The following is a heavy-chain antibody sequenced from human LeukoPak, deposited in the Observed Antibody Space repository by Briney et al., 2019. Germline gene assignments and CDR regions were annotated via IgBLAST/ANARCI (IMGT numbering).Heavy chain of an antibody. CDR2: ISAYNGNT. V-gene: IGHV1-18*04. J-gene: IGHJ5*02. Sequence: ASVKVSCKASGYTFTSYGISWVRQAPGQGLEWMGWISAYNGNTNYAQKLQGRVTMTTDTSMSTAYMELRSLRSDDTAVYYCARGPRPGYCSGGSCEGWFDPWGQGTLVTVSS. D-gene: IGHD2-15*01. CDR3: ARGPRPGYCSGGSCEGWFDP. CDR1: GYTFTSYG.